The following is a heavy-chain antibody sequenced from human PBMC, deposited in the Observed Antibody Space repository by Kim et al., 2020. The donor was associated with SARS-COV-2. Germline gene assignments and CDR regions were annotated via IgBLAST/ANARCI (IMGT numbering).Heavy chain of an antibody. V-gene: IGHV3-23*01. Sequence: GGSLRLSCAASGFTFSSYAMSWVRQAPGKGLEWISAISGSGGSTYYADSVKGRFTISRDNSKNTLYLQMNSLRAEDTAVYYCAKLGISPPGYFDYWGQGTLVTVSS. J-gene: IGHJ4*02. D-gene: IGHD2-15*01. CDR2: ISGSGGST. CDR3: AKLGISPPGYFDY. CDR1: GFTFSSYA.